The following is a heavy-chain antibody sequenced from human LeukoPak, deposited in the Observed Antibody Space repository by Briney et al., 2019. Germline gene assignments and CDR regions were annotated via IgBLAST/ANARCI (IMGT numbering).Heavy chain of an antibody. CDR1: GFTFNSYA. D-gene: IGHD2-2*01. CDR2: ISGSGDTT. Sequence: GSLRLSCAASGFTFNSYAMSWVRQAPGKGLEWVSTISGSGDTTYYADSVKGRFTISRDNSKNTVYLQMNSLRAEGTAIYYCAREVPALDYWGQGTLVTVSS. CDR3: AREVPALDY. J-gene: IGHJ4*02. V-gene: IGHV3-23*01.